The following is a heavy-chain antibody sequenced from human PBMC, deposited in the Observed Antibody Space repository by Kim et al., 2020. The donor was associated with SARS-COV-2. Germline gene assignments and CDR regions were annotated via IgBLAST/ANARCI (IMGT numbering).Heavy chain of an antibody. Sequence: GGSLRLSCAASGFTFSGYAMSWVRQAPGKGLEWVSAISDSGGTSYYADSVKFTISRDNSKNTLYLQVNSLRAEDTAVYYCTTRGAYFDYWGQGTLVTVSS. CDR3: TTRGAYFDY. J-gene: IGHJ4*02. D-gene: IGHD3-10*01. V-gene: IGHV3-23*01. CDR2: ISDSGGTS. CDR1: GFTFSGYA.